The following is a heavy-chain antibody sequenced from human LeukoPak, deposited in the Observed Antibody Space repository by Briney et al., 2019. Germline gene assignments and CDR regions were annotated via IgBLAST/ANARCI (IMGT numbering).Heavy chain of an antibody. D-gene: IGHD4-17*01. J-gene: IGHJ4*02. CDR3: ARDYADYVGYFFFDY. CDR2: ISGGGETT. Sequence: GGSLRLSCAASGFTFNNYAMNWVRQAPGKGLEWVSSISGGGETTYYADSAKDRFTISRDNSQNTLYLQMNSLRAEDTAVYYCARDYADYVGYFFFDYWGQGTLVTVSS. CDR1: GFTFNNYA. V-gene: IGHV3-23*01.